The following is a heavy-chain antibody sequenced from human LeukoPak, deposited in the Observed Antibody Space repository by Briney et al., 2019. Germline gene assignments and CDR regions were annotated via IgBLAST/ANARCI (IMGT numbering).Heavy chain of an antibody. Sequence: SETLSLTCTVSGGSISAYYWSWIRQSPGKGLEWIGYIYYSGSTNYNPSLKSRVTISVDTSKNQFSLKLSSVTAADTAVYYCARAEYGIAAAGTFDIWGQGTMVTVSS. J-gene: IGHJ3*02. CDR1: GGSISAYY. CDR2: IYYSGST. CDR3: ARAEYGIAAAGTFDI. D-gene: IGHD6-13*01. V-gene: IGHV4-59*01.